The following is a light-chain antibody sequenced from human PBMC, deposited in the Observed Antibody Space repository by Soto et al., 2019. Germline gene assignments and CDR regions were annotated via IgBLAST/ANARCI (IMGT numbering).Light chain of an antibody. CDR1: DSDVGGYNY. Sequence: QSALTQPPSASGSPGQSVTISCTGTDSDVGGYNYVSWYQQRPGKAPKVMIYEVSKRPSGVPGRFSGSKSGNTASLTVSGLQAEDEADYYYCSNGGSNNVIFGGGTKLTVL. J-gene: IGLJ2*01. CDR3: CSNGGSNNVI. V-gene: IGLV2-8*01. CDR2: EVS.